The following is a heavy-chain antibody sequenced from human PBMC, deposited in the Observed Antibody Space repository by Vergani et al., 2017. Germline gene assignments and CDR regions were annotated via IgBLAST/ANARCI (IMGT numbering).Heavy chain of an antibody. Sequence: QVQLQQWGAGLLKPSETLSLTCAVYGGSFIGYYWSWIRQPPGKGLEWIGEINHSGRTNYNPSLKSRVTISVDTSKNQFSLKLSSVTAADTAVYYCARGLSLYYYGSGSYYSGNWFDPWGQGTLVTVSS. V-gene: IGHV4-34*01. CDR2: INHSGRT. D-gene: IGHD3-10*01. J-gene: IGHJ5*02. CDR1: GGSFIGYY. CDR3: ARGLSLYYYGSGSYYSGNWFDP.